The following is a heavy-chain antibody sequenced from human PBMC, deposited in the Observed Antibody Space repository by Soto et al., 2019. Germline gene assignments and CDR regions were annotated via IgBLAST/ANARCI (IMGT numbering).Heavy chain of an antibody. Sequence: QVQLQESGPGLVKPSGTLSLTCAVSGGSISSSNWWSWVRQPPGKGLEWTGEIYHSGSTNYNPSLKSRVTISVDKSKNQFSLKLSSVTAADTAVYYCARGGEYYYGSGSYYFDYWGQGTLVTVSS. CDR1: GGSISSSNW. J-gene: IGHJ4*02. D-gene: IGHD3-10*01. CDR3: ARGGEYYYGSGSYYFDY. V-gene: IGHV4-4*02. CDR2: IYHSGST.